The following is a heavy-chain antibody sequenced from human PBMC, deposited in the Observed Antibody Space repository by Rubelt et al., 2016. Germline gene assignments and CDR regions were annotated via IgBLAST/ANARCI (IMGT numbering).Heavy chain of an antibody. D-gene: IGHD1-1*01. CDR2: ISGGGANT. CDR3: ARRVEGMEHFDY. Sequence: VRQAPGKGLEWVSTISGGGANTFYADSVKGRFTISRDNVKNSVYLQMNSLRVEDTALYFCARRVEGMEHFDYWGQGTLVTVSS. V-gene: IGHV3-23*01. J-gene: IGHJ4*01.